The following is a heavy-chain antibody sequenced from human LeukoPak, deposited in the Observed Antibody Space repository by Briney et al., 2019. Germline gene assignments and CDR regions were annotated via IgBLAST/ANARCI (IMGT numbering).Heavy chain of an antibody. V-gene: IGHV1-2*02. CDR2: INPNSGGT. CDR3: ARYDSGVNWFDP. Sequence: ASVKVSCKASGYTFTGYYIHWVRQAPGQGLEWMGWINPNSGGTNYAQKFQGRVTMTRDTSITTAYMDLSRLTSDDTAVYYCARYDSGVNWFDPWGQGTLVTVSS. CDR1: GYTFTGYY. D-gene: IGHD3-22*01. J-gene: IGHJ5*02.